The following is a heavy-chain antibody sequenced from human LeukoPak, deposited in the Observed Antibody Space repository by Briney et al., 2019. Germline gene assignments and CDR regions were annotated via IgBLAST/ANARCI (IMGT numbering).Heavy chain of an antibody. V-gene: IGHV4-39*07. CDR1: GDSISSSSYF. J-gene: IGHJ4*02. CDR2: IHYTGST. D-gene: IGHD3-22*01. CDR3: GRLFNYYDTTGPVFDY. Sequence: SETLSLTCIVSGDSISSSSYFWGWVRQSPGKGLEWIGNIHYTGSTYYNPSLKSRVTISVDTSNNQFSLILTSVTAADTAIYYCGRLFNYYDTTGPVFDYWGQGTLVTVSS.